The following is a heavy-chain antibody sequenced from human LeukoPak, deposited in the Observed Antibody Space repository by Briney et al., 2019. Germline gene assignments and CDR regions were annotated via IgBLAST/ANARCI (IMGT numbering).Heavy chain of an antibody. J-gene: IGHJ6*02. CDR3: ARDRYRSGGSCYNYYYYGMDV. CDR1: GYAFTSYG. CDR2: ISAYNGNT. V-gene: IGHV1-18*01. D-gene: IGHD2-15*01. Sequence: ASVKVSCKASGYAFTSYGISWVRQAPGQGLEWMGWISAYNGNTNYAQKLQGRVTMTTDTSTSTAYMELRSLRSDDTAVYYCARDRYRSGGSCYNYYYYGMDVWGQGTTVTVSS.